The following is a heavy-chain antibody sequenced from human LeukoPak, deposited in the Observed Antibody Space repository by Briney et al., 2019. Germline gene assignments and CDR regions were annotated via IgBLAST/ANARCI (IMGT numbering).Heavy chain of an antibody. CDR1: GFTFSNYE. CDR2: ISNSGNTK. J-gene: IGHJ6*03. D-gene: IGHD5-12*01. V-gene: IGHV3-48*03. CDR3: AKGGGYEAQYYYYYLDV. Sequence: GGSLRLSCAASGFTFSNYEMNWIRQAPGKGLEWISYISNSGNTKYYADSVKGRFTISRDNFKNTLDLQMKSLRAEDTAVYYCAKGGGYEAQYYYYYLDVWGKGTTVTISS.